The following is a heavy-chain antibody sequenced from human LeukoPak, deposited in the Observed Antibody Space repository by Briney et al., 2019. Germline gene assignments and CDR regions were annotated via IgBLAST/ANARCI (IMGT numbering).Heavy chain of an antibody. D-gene: IGHD5-24*01. Sequence: ASVKVSCKASGYTFTGYYMHWVRQAPGQGLEWMGWINPNSGGTNYAQKFQGRVTMTRDTSISTAYMELSRLRSDDTAVYYCARVPRWLQGESGFDYWGQGTLVTVSS. J-gene: IGHJ4*02. V-gene: IGHV1-2*02. CDR1: GYTFTGYY. CDR2: INPNSGGT. CDR3: ARVPRWLQGESGFDY.